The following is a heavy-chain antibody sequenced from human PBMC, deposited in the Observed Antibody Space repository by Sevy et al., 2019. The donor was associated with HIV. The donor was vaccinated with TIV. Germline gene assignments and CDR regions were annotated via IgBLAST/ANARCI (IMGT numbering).Heavy chain of an antibody. CDR1: GYTFTSYG. CDR2: ISAYNGTT. J-gene: IGHJ4*02. CDR3: ARDFHPDDFWSGFDY. D-gene: IGHD3-3*01. Sequence: ASVKVSCKASGYTFTSYGISWVRQAPGQGIEWMGWISAYNGTTNYAQKLQGRVTMTTDTSTRTAYMELRSLRSDDTAVYYCARDFHPDDFWSGFDYLGQGTVVTVSS. V-gene: IGHV1-18*01.